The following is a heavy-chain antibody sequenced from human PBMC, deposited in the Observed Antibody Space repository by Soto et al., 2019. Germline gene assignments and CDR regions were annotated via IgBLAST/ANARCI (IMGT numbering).Heavy chain of an antibody. D-gene: IGHD2-15*01. CDR1: GFSLSTSGVG. V-gene: IGHV2-5*02. CDR3: AHRVTSVVVAATPVWFDP. Sequence: SGPTLVNPTQTLTLTCTFSGFSLSTSGVGVGWIRQPPGKALEWLALIYWDDDKRYSPSLKSRLTITKDTSKNQVVLTMTNMDPVDTATYYCAHRVTSVVVAATPVWFDPWGQGTLVTVSS. CDR2: IYWDDDK. J-gene: IGHJ5*02.